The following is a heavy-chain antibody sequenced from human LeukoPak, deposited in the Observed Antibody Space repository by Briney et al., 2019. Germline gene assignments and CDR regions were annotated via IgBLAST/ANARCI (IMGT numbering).Heavy chain of an antibody. CDR3: ARGRRWRITMIVVVSRFDP. CDR2: INHSGST. V-gene: IGHV4-34*01. CDR1: GGSFSGYY. Sequence: SSETLSLTCAVYGGSFSGYYWSWIRQPPGTGLEWIGEINHSGSTNYNPSLKSRVTISVDTSKNQFSLKLSSVTAADTAVYYCARGRRWRITMIVVVSRFDPWGQGTLVTVSS. D-gene: IGHD3-22*01. J-gene: IGHJ5*02.